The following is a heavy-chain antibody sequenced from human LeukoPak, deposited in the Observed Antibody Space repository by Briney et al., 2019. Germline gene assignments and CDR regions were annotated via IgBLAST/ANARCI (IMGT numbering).Heavy chain of an antibody. CDR2: IYYSGST. CDR3: ARDLVRSAFDI. Sequence: SETLSLTCTVSGGSISSYYWSWIRQPPGKGLEWIGYIYYSGSTNYNPSLKSRVTISVDTSKNQFSLKLSSVTAADTAVYYCARDLVRSAFDIWGQGTMVTVSS. J-gene: IGHJ3*02. V-gene: IGHV4-59*01. D-gene: IGHD2-8*02. CDR1: GGSISSYY.